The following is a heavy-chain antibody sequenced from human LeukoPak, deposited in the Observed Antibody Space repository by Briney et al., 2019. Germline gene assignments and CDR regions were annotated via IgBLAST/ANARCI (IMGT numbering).Heavy chain of an antibody. D-gene: IGHD2-15*01. CDR3: ARRPIVVVVAATPLYAFDI. V-gene: IGHV4-59*12. J-gene: IGHJ3*02. CDR2: IYYSGST. CDR1: GGSISSYY. Sequence: SETLSLTCTVSGGSISSYYWSWIRQPPGKGLEWIGYIYYSGSTNYNPSLKSRVTISVDTSKNQFSLKLSSVTAADTAVYYCARRPIVVVVAATPLYAFDIWGQGTMVTVSS.